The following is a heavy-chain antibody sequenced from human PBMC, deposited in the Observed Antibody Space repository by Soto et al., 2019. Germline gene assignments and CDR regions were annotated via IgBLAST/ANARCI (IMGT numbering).Heavy chain of an antibody. D-gene: IGHD4-17*01. CDR3: ARADYDDYYYGMDV. Sequence: QVQLVQSGAEVKKPGASVKVSCKASGYTFTSYGISWVRQAPGQGLEWMGWISAYNGNTNYAQKLQGRVTMTPDTSTGTGYMELRSLRSDDTAVYYCARADYDDYYYGMDVWGQGTTVTVSS. CDR1: GYTFTSYG. V-gene: IGHV1-18*01. CDR2: ISAYNGNT. J-gene: IGHJ6*02.